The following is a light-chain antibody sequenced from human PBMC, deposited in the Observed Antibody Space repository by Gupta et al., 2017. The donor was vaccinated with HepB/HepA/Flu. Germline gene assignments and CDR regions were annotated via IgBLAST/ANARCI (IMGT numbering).Light chain of an antibody. CDR1: SSDVGGYNS. CDR2: DVS. V-gene: IGLV2-14*01. J-gene: IGLJ1*01. CDR3: NSYTSSDTYV. Sequence: QSALTQPAPVSGSPGHSITIACPGTSSDVGGYNSVSWYQQHPGKAPKLMIFDVSNRPSGVSNRFSGSKSGNTASLTISGLQAEDEADYYCNSYTSSDTYVFGTGTKVTVL.